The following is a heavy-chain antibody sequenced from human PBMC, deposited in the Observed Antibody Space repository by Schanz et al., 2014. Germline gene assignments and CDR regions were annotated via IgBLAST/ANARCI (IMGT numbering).Heavy chain of an antibody. CDR3: AKVRGDQRGAFES. CDR1: GFTFDDFG. Sequence: EVYLVESGGDLVQPGKSLRLSCAASGFTFDDFGMHWVRQAPGNALEWVSGISWNSVSIGYADSVKGRFTISIDKAKNSLYLQMNSMRVDDPAFYFCAKVRGDQRGAFESWGQGTLVTVSS. D-gene: IGHD4-17*01. CDR2: ISWNSVSI. J-gene: IGHJ4*02. V-gene: IGHV3-9*01.